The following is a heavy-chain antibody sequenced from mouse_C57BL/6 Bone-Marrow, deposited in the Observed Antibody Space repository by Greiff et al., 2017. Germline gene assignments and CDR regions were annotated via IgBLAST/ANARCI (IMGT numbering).Heavy chain of an antibody. J-gene: IGHJ1*03. Sequence: QVQLQQPGAELVKPGASVKMSCKASGYTFTSYWITWVKQRPGQGLEWIGDIYPGSGSTNYNEKFKSKATLTVDTSSSPAYMQLSSLTSEDSAVYYCARFHYYGSSYWYFDVWGTGTTVTFSS. CDR3: ARFHYYGSSYWYFDV. D-gene: IGHD1-1*01. CDR2: IYPGSGST. V-gene: IGHV1-55*01. CDR1: GYTFTSYW.